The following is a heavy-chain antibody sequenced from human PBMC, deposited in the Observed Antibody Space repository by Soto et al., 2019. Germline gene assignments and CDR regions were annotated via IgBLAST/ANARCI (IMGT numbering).Heavy chain of an antibody. CDR1: GFTFSNYG. J-gene: IGHJ6*02. D-gene: IGHD2-2*01. Sequence: QVQLVESGGGVVQPGRSLRLSCAASGFTFSNYGMHWVRQAPGKGLEWMAVISSDGSNKYYADTVKGRFTISRDNYKNTLYLKMNSLRAEDTAVYYCAKVEYCSSARCIYYFGMDVWGQGTTVTVSS. V-gene: IGHV3-30*18. CDR3: AKVEYCSSARCIYYFGMDV. CDR2: ISSDGSNK.